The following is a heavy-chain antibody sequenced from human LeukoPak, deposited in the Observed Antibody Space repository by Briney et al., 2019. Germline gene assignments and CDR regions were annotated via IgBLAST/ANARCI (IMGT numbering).Heavy chain of an antibody. CDR1: GGSISSYY. CDR3: ARRDDAFDI. V-gene: IGHV4-59*08. Sequence: SETLSLTCTVSGGSISSYYWSWIRQPPGKGLEWIGYIYYSGSTNYNPSLKSRVTISVDTSKNQFSLKLSSVTAADTAVYYCARRDDAFDIWGQGTMVTASS. CDR2: IYYSGST. J-gene: IGHJ3*02.